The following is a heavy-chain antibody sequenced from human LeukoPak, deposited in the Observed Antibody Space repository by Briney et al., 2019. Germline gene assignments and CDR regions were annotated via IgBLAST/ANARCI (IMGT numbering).Heavy chain of an antibody. CDR3: ARDGIAVAGSDYYYYYGMDV. D-gene: IGHD6-19*01. CDR1: GFTFSSYA. CDR2: ISYDGSNK. V-gene: IGHV3-30-3*01. J-gene: IGHJ6*02. Sequence: GRSLRLSCAASGFTFSSYAMHWVRQAPGKGLEWVAVISYDGSNKYYADSVKGRFTISRDNSKNTLYLQMNSLRAEDTAVYYCARDGIAVAGSDYYYYYGMDVWGQGTTVTVSS.